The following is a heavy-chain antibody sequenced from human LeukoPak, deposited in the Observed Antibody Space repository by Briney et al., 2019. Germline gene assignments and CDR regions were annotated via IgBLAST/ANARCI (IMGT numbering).Heavy chain of an antibody. D-gene: IGHD1-7*01. V-gene: IGHV3-23*01. Sequence: GGSLRLSCAASGFAFSSYAMSWVRQAPGKGLEWVSTITGSGGNTYYADSVKGRFTISRDNSKNTLYLQINTLRVEDTALYYCAKDRITGTTGWFDPWGQGTLVTVSS. CDR1: GFAFSSYA. CDR3: AKDRITGTTGWFDP. CDR2: ITGSGGNT. J-gene: IGHJ5*02.